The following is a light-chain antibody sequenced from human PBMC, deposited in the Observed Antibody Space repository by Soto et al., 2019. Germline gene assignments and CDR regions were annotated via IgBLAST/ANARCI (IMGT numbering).Light chain of an antibody. J-gene: IGKJ3*01. CDR3: HQYDTYPIT. V-gene: IGKV1-5*03. CDR1: QSISSW. Sequence: DIQMTQSPFTLSASVGDRVTITCRASQSISSWLAWYQQKPGKAPKLLIYKASSLESGVPSRFSGSGSGTEFTLTISSLQPDDFATYYCHQYDTYPITFGPGTKVNIK. CDR2: KAS.